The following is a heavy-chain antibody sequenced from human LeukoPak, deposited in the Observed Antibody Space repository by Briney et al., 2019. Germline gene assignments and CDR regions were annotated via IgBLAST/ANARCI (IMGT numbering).Heavy chain of an antibody. CDR3: ARGPWPPMMASWWYFDL. D-gene: IGHD3-22*01. CDR1: GGSISSYY. CDR2: IYYSGST. V-gene: IGHV4-59*01. Sequence: SSETLSLTCTVSGGSISSYYWSWIRQPPGKGLEWIGYIYYSGSTNYNPSLKSRVTISVDTSKNQFSLKLSSVTAADTAVYYCARGPWPPMMASWWYFDLWGRGTLVTVSS. J-gene: IGHJ2*01.